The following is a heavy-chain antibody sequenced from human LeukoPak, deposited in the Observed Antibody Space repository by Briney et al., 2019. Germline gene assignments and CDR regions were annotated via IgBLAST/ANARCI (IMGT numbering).Heavy chain of an antibody. CDR3: AKGRAKMVYASPFDP. Sequence: GGSLRLSCAASGFTFSSYAMSWVRQAPGKGLEWVSAISGSGGSTYYADSVKGRFTISRDNSKNTLYLQMNSLRAEDTAVYYCAKGRAKMVYASPFDPWGQGTLVTVSS. V-gene: IGHV3-23*01. J-gene: IGHJ5*02. CDR1: GFTFSSYA. CDR2: ISGSGGST. D-gene: IGHD2-8*01.